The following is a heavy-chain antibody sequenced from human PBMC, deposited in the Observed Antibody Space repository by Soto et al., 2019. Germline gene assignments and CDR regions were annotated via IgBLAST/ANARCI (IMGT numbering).Heavy chain of an antibody. V-gene: IGHV3-23*01. D-gene: IGHD4-17*01. CDR1: GFTFTSNA. Sequence: EVQLLESGGDLVQPGGSLRLACAASGFTFTSNAMSWVRQAPGRGLDWVSAISASGDRTYYADSVKGRFTVSRDNSRNTMFLQMNSLSVDDTAVYYCETRFDFGDLPNWLDPWGQGTLVTVSS. CDR2: ISASGDRT. J-gene: IGHJ5*02. CDR3: ETRFDFGDLPNWLDP.